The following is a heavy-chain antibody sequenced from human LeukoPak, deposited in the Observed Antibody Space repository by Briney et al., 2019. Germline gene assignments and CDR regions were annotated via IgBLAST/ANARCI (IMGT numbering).Heavy chain of an antibody. CDR1: GYTFTSYG. V-gene: IGHV1-18*01. CDR2: ISAYNGNT. Sequence: EASVKVSCKASGYTFTSYGISWVRQAPGQGLEWMGWISAYNGNTNYAQKLQGRVTMTTDTSTSTAYMELRSLRSDDTAVYYCARDLGAPYYDSSGYYYAFDYWGQGTLVTVSS. D-gene: IGHD3-22*01. CDR3: ARDLGAPYYDSSGYYYAFDY. J-gene: IGHJ4*02.